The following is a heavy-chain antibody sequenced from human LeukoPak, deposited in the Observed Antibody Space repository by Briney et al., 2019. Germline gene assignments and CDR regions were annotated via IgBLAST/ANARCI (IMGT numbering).Heavy chain of an antibody. CDR1: GYTFTSYA. CDR3: ARGKYYYGSGIKNPDY. V-gene: IGHV1-3*01. CDR2: INAGNGNT. Sequence: ASVKVSCKASGYTFTSYAMHWVRQAPGQRLEWMGWINAGNGNTKYSQKFQGRVTITRVTSASTAYMELSSLRSEDTAVYYCARGKYYYGSGIKNPDYWGQGTLVTVSS. J-gene: IGHJ4*02. D-gene: IGHD3-10*01.